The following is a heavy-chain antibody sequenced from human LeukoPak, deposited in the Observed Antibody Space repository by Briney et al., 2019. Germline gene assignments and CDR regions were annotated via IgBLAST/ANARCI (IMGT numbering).Heavy chain of an antibody. CDR2: ISGSGRST. CDR1: GFTFNNYA. D-gene: IGHD2-21*02. Sequence: PGGSLRLSCAASGFTFNNYAMTWVRQAPGKGLEWVSGISGSGRSTYYADSMKGRFTISRDNSQNTLYLQMYSLRVEDTAVYYCAKDSPSVVTGINDFWGQGTLVTVSS. V-gene: IGHV3-23*01. CDR3: AKDSPSVVTGINDF. J-gene: IGHJ4*02.